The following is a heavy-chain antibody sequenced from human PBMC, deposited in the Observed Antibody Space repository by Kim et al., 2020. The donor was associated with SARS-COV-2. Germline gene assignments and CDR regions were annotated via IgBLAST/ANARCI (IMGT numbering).Heavy chain of an antibody. D-gene: IGHD3-22*01. CDR3: AGNYYDNSGFLPIDY. J-gene: IGHJ4*02. Sequence: PSRKSRVTISVDTSKNQFSLKLNSVTAADTAVYYCAGNYYDNSGFLPIDYWGQGTLVTVSS. V-gene: IGHV4-59*01.